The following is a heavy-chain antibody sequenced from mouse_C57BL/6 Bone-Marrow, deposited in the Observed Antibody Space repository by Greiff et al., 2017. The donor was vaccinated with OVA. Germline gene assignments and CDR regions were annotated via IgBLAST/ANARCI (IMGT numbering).Heavy chain of an antibody. D-gene: IGHD2-10*01. J-gene: IGHJ2*01. CDR1: GYTFTDYN. CDR2: INPNNGGT. CDR3: ARTYYGNSAGYFDY. Sequence: VQLKQSGPELVKPGASVKMSCKASGYTFTDYNMHWVKQSHGKSLEWIGYINPNNGGTSYNQKFKGKATLTVNKSSSTAYMELRSLTSEDSAVYYCARTYYGNSAGYFDYWGQGTTLTVSS. V-gene: IGHV1-22*01.